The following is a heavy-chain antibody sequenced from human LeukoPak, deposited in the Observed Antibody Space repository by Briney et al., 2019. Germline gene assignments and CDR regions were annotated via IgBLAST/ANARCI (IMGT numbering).Heavy chain of an antibody. D-gene: IGHD7-27*01. Sequence: KSGPTLVNPTQTLTLTCTFSGFSLSTSGMCVSWIRQPPGKALEWLARIDWDDDKYYSTSLKTRLTISKDTSKNQVVLTMTNMDPADTATYYCARTHKTGDRTLYYFDYWGQGTLVTVSS. CDR2: IDWDDDK. CDR1: GFSLSTSGMC. V-gene: IGHV2-70*11. CDR3: ARTHKTGDRTLYYFDY. J-gene: IGHJ4*02.